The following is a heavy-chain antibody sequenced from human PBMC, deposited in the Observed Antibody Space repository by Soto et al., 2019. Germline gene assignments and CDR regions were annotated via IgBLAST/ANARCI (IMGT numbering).Heavy chain of an antibody. CDR3: AKGEPYSSHDQLDY. V-gene: IGHV3-30*18. Sequence: GGSLRLSCAASGFTFSSYDIHWVRQAPGKGLEWVAVISYDGSNKYYADSVKGRFTISRDNSKNTLYLQMNSLRTEDTAVYYCAKGEPYSSHDQLDYWGQGTLVTVSS. CDR2: ISYDGSNK. D-gene: IGHD6-13*01. J-gene: IGHJ4*02. CDR1: GFTFSSYD.